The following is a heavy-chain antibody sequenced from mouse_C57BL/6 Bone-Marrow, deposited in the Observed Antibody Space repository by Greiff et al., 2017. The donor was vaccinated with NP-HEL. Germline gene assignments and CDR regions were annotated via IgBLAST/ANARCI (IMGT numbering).Heavy chain of an antibody. CDR1: GFSLTSYA. CDR3: ASPAYYYGSSSYAMDY. V-gene: IGHV2-9-1*01. CDR2: IWTGGGT. Sequence: QVQLQQSGPGLVAPSQSLSITCTVSGFSLTSYAISWVRQPPGKGLEWLGVIWTGGGTNYTSALKSRLSISKDNSKSQVFLKMNSLQTDDTARYYCASPAYYYGSSSYAMDYWGQGTSVTVSS. J-gene: IGHJ4*01. D-gene: IGHD1-1*01.